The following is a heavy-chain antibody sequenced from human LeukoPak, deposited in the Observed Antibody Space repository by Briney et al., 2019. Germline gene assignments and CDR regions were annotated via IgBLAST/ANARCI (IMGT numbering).Heavy chain of an antibody. Sequence: SETLSLTCAVCGGSFSGYYWSWIRQPPGKGLEWIGEINHSGSTNYNPSLKSRVTISVDTSKNQFSLKLSSVTAADTAVYYCARGTTKFDPWGQGTLVTVSS. D-gene: IGHD1-1*01. CDR1: GGSFSGYY. V-gene: IGHV4-34*01. J-gene: IGHJ5*02. CDR3: ARGTTKFDP. CDR2: INHSGST.